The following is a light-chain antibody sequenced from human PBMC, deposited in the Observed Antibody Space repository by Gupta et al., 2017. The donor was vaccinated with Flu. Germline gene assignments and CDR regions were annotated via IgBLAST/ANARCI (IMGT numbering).Light chain of an antibody. V-gene: IGKV3-11*01. CDR3: QRRSYWPPNT. CDR2: DAS. Sequence: EIVLTQSPATLSLSPGERATLSCRASQSVSSYLAWYQHKPGQATRPLIYDASNRAPGIPARFSDSGFGTDSALTISIRGLEPFAVSTCQRRSYWPPNTCGQGTKLEIK. J-gene: IGKJ2*01. CDR1: QSVSSY.